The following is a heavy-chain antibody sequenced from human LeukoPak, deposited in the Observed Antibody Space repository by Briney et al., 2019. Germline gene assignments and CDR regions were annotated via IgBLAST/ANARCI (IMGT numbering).Heavy chain of an antibody. V-gene: IGHV3-74*01. CDR2: IYSDSSRT. CDR3: AKDAGYASDY. CDR1: GFSFSTTW. Sequence: GGSLRLSCAASGFSFSTTWMHWVRQAPGKGLEWVALIYSDSSRTTYADSVKGRFTISRDNAKNTLYLQMSSLRVEDTAVYFCAKDAGYASDYWGQGILVPVSS. J-gene: IGHJ4*02. D-gene: IGHD2-15*01.